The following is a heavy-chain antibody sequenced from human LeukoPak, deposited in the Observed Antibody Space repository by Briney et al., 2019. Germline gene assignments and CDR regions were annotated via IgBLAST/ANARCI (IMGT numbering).Heavy chain of an antibody. J-gene: IGHJ6*03. Sequence: GGSLRLSCAASGFTFSSYGMHWVRQAPGKGLEWVAFIRYDGSNKYYADSVKGRFTISRDNSKNTLYLQMNSLRAEDTAVYYCAKDGLPYGSSGYYNPQSSYYYYYYMDVWGKGTTVTVSS. D-gene: IGHD3-22*01. CDR1: GFTFSSYG. V-gene: IGHV3-30*02. CDR2: IRYDGSNK. CDR3: AKDGLPYGSSGYYNPQSSYYYYYYMDV.